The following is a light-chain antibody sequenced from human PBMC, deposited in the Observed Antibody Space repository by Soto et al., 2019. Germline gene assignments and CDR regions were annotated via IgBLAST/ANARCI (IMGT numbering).Light chain of an antibody. V-gene: IGLV4-60*03. J-gene: IGLJ2*01. Sequence: QPVLTQSSSASASLGSLVKLTCTLSSGHSSYIIAWHQQQPGKAPRYLMKLEGSGSYNKGSGVPDRFSGSSSGADRYLTISNLQSEDEADYYCETWDSNTYVVFGGGTKLTVL. CDR1: SGHSSYI. CDR2: LEGSGSY. CDR3: ETWDSNTYVV.